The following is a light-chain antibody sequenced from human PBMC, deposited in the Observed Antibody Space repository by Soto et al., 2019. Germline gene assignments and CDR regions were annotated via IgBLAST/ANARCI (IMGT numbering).Light chain of an antibody. J-gene: IGKJ4*01. CDR1: QSFNTS. CDR2: DAS. V-gene: IGKV3-11*01. Sequence: EFVLTQSPATLSLSPGERATLSARASQSFNTSLAWYQQKPGQAPSLLIYDASNRATGIPARFSGSGSGTDFTLTISSLEPEDFAVYYCQQRSSWLLTFGGGTKVEIK. CDR3: QQRSSWLLT.